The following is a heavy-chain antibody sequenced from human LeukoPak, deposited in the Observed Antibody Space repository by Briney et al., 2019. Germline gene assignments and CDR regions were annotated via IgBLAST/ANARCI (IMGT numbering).Heavy chain of an antibody. CDR1: GFTFSSYW. Sequence: PGGSLRLSCAASGFTFSSYWMHWVRQPPGKGLVWVSRISSDGSSTTYADSVKGRFTISRDNAKNSLYLQMNSLRAEDTAVYYCARDGVGSYAPDYWGQGTLVTVSS. CDR2: ISSDGSST. D-gene: IGHD1-26*01. CDR3: ARDGVGSYAPDY. V-gene: IGHV3-74*01. J-gene: IGHJ4*02.